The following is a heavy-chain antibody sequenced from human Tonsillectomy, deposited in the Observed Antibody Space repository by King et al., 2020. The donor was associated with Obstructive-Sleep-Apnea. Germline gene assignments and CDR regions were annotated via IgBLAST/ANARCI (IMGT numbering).Heavy chain of an antibody. D-gene: IGHD5-24*01. V-gene: IGHV4-59*01. J-gene: IGHJ6*02. CDR3: ARADRWLGDYDYYGMDV. CDR2: IYYSGST. Sequence: QLQESGPGLVKPSETLSLTCTVSGGSISSYYWSWIRQPPGKGLEWIGYIYYSGSTNYNPSLKSRVTISVDTSKNQFSLKRSSVTAADTAVYYCARADRWLGDYDYYGMDVWGQGTTVTVSS. CDR1: GGSISSYY.